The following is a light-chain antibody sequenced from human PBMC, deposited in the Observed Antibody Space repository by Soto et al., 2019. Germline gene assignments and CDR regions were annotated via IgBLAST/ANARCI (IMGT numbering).Light chain of an antibody. J-gene: IGKJ1*01. V-gene: IGKV1-5*01. CDR2: GAS. CDR1: QSISSW. Sequence: DIQMTQSPSTLSASVGDRVTITCRASQSISSWLAWYQQKPGKAPKLLIYGASTLQSGVPSRFSGGGSGTDFTLTISCLQSEDFATYYCQHYKNYPWTFGQGTKVEIK. CDR3: QHYKNYPWT.